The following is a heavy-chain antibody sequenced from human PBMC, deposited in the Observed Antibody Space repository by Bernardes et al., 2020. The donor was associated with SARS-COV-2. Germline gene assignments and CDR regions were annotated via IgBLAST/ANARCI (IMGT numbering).Heavy chain of an antibody. Sequence: GGSLRLSCAASGFTFDDYAMHWVRQAPGKGLEWVSGISWDGGSTYYADSVKGRFTISRDNSKNSLYLQMNSLRAEDTALYYCAKDILPAAAGPTIDYWGQGTLVTVSS. D-gene: IGHD6-13*01. CDR2: ISWDGGST. CDR1: GFTFDDYA. CDR3: AKDILPAAAGPTIDY. J-gene: IGHJ4*02. V-gene: IGHV3-43D*04.